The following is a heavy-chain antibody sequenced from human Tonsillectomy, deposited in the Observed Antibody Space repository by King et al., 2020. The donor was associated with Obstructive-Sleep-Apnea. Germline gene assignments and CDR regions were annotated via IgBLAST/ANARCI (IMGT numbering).Heavy chain of an antibody. Sequence: VQLVESGAEVKKPGESLKISCKGSGYSFNSYWIGGVRQMPGKGLEWMGIIYPGDSNTRYSPSFQGQVTFSADQSISTAYLQWSSLKASDTAMYYCAKADYSSGWSTFDFWGQGTLVTVSS. J-gene: IGHJ4*02. D-gene: IGHD6-19*01. V-gene: IGHV5-51*01. CDR1: GYSFNSYW. CDR3: AKADYSSGWSTFDF. CDR2: IYPGDSNT.